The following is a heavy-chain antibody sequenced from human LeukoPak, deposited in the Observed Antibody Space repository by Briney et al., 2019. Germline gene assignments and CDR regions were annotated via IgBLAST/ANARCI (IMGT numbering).Heavy chain of an antibody. CDR3: ARTFVVVTAEDAFDI. Sequence: GRSLRLSGAASGFTFSSYGMHWVRQAPGKGLEWVSSITSSSSYIYYADSVKGRFTISRDNAKNSLYLQMNSLRAEDTAVYYCARTFVVVTAEDAFDIWGQGTMVTVSS. CDR1: GFTFSSYG. V-gene: IGHV3-21*01. CDR2: ITSSSSYI. D-gene: IGHD2-21*02. J-gene: IGHJ3*02.